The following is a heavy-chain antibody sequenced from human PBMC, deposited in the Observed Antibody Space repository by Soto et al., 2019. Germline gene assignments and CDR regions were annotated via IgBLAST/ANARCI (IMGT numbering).Heavy chain of an antibody. Sequence: GGSLRLSCAASGFTFSSYAMSWVRQAPGKGLEWVSAISGSGGSTYYADSVKGRFTISRDNSKNTLYLQMNSLRAEDTAVYYCAKGGRYCSSTSCYPNYYYYYYMDVWGKGTTVTVSS. CDR2: ISGSGGST. V-gene: IGHV3-23*01. D-gene: IGHD2-2*01. J-gene: IGHJ6*03. CDR3: AKGGRYCSSTSCYPNYYYYYYMDV. CDR1: GFTFSSYA.